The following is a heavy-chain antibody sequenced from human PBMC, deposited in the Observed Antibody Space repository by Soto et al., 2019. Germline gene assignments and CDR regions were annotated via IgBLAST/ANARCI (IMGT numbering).Heavy chain of an antibody. V-gene: IGHV1-2*02. CDR3: ARERGSSWYNWFDP. J-gene: IGHJ5*02. CDR2: INPSSGGT. CDR1: GYTFTGYY. Sequence: QVQLVQSGAEVKKPGASVKVSCKASGYTFTGYYMHWVRQAPGQGLEWMGWINPSSGGTNYAQKFQGRVTLTRDTSISTAYMELSRLRSDDTAVYYCARERGSSWYNWFDPWGQGTLVTVSS. D-gene: IGHD6-13*01.